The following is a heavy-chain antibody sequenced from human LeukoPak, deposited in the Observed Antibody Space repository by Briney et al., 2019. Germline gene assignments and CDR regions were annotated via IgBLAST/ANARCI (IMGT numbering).Heavy chain of an antibody. Sequence: GASVKVSCKASGYTFTSNGISWVRQAPGQGLEWMGWISGYNGNTNYAQKLQGRVTMTTDTSTSTAYMELRSLRSDDTAVYYCARTAYCGGDCYSSDAFDIWGQGTMVTVSS. CDR1: GYTFTSNG. CDR3: ARTAYCGGDCYSSDAFDI. CDR2: ISGYNGNT. D-gene: IGHD2-21*02. V-gene: IGHV1-18*01. J-gene: IGHJ3*02.